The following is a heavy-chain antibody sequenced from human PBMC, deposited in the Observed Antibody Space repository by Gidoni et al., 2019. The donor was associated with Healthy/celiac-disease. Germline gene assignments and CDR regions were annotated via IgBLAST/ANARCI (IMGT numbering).Heavy chain of an antibody. V-gene: IGHV3-64D*08. Sequence: EVQLVESGGGLVQPGGSLRLSCPAPRFTFSSYAMHWVRQAPGKGLEYVSAISSNGGSTYYADSVKGRFTISRDNSKNTLYLQMSSLRAEDTAVYYCVKGLTMIVVVLGFDPWGQGTLVTVSS. D-gene: IGHD3-22*01. J-gene: IGHJ5*02. CDR1: RFTFSSYA. CDR2: ISSNGGST. CDR3: VKGLTMIVVVLGFDP.